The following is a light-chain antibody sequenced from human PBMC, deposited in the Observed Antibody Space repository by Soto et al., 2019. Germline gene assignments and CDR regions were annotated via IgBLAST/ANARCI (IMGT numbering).Light chain of an antibody. CDR3: QSYGSSQSASGV. CDR2: GNS. Sequence: QSVLTQPPSVSGAPGQRVTISCTGSSSNIGAGYDVHWYQQLPGTAPKLLIYGNSNRPSGVPDRFSGSKSGTSASLAITGLQAEDEADYYCQSYGSSQSASGVFGGGTKVTVL. CDR1: SSNIGAGYD. V-gene: IGLV1-40*01. J-gene: IGLJ2*01.